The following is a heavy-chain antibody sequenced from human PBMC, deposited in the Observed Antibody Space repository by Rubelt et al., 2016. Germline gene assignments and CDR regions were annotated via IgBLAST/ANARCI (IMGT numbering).Heavy chain of an antibody. Sequence: QVQLQQWGAGLLKPSETLSLTCAVYGGSFSGYYWSWIRQPPGKGLEWIGEINHSGSTHYNPSLKRRVTIQVDTSRNQFSLKLSSGTAADTAVYYCARGGYVREAGGLNWFDPWGQGTLVTVSS. CDR1: GGSFSGYY. CDR3: ARGGYVREAGGLNWFDP. V-gene: IGHV4-34*01. D-gene: IGHD3-16*01. CDR2: INHSGST. J-gene: IGHJ5*02.